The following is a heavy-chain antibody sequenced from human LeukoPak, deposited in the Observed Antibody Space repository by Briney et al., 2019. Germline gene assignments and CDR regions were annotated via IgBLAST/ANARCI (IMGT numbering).Heavy chain of an antibody. CDR3: AREIRYRAGKFGYFDY. CDR2: FYYSGTS. J-gene: IGHJ4*02. D-gene: IGHD6-13*01. V-gene: IGHV4-59*02. CDR1: GGSVSSDH. Sequence: SEPLTLTCTVFGGSVSSDHWSWVRQPPGKGLEWIAYFYYSGTSSYIPSLKGRVTTSVDTSKNRFSLNLRSVTAADTAVYYCAREIRYRAGKFGYFDYWGQGTLVTVSS.